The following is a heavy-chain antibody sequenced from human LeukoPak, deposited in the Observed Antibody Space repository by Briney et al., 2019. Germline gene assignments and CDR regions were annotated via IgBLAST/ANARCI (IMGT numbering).Heavy chain of an antibody. J-gene: IGHJ4*02. CDR2: IYYIGGT. D-gene: IGHD3-22*01. CDR1: GGSIRIYY. Sequence: PSETLSLTCTVSGGSIRIYYWSWIRQPPGKGLEWIGYIYYIGGTNYNPSLKSRVTISLDTSKNQFSLKLNSVTAADTAVYYCARRYDTSARLDYWGQGTLVTVSS. V-gene: IGHV4-59*08. CDR3: ARRYDTSARLDY.